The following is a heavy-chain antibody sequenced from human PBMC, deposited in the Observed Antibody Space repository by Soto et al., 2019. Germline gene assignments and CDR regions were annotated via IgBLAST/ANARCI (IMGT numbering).Heavy chain of an antibody. D-gene: IGHD1-26*01. V-gene: IGHV4-59*11. CDR1: GGSIGSHY. J-gene: IGHJ6*02. CDR3: ARDSGSSYYYYYGMDV. Sequence: QVQLQETGPGLVKPSETLSLTCTVSGGSIGSHYWTWIRQPPGKGLEWIGYIYHSGRTNYNPSLKSRVTLSVDTSKNQFSLKLNSVTAADTAVYYCARDSGSSYYYYYGMDVWGQGTTVTVSS. CDR2: IYHSGRT.